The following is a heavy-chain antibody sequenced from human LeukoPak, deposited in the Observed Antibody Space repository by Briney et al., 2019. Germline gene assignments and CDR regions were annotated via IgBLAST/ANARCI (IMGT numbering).Heavy chain of an antibody. CDR1: GFIFSSYW. Sequence: GGSLRLSCAASGFIFSSYWMSWVRQAPGKGLEWVANIKQDGSEKYYVDSVKGRFTISRDNAKNSLYLQMNSLRAEDTAVYYCAKDRYVSGTYYISVWGQGALVTVSS. J-gene: IGHJ4*02. CDR3: AKDRYVSGTYYISV. CDR2: IKQDGSEK. D-gene: IGHD3-10*01. V-gene: IGHV3-7*05.